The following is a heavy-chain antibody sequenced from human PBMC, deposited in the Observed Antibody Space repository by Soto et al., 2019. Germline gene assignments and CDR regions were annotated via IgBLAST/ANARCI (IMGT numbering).Heavy chain of an antibody. CDR3: ARDIEGIVVVAYYFDY. CDR1: GFTFSSYA. D-gene: IGHD2-15*01. Sequence: QVQLVESGGGVVQPGRSLRLSCAASGFTFSSYAMHWVRQAPGKGLEWVAVISYDGSNKYYADSVKGRFTISRDNSKNTLYPQMNSLRAEDTAVYYCARDIEGIVVVAYYFDYWGQGTLVTVSS. V-gene: IGHV3-30-3*01. J-gene: IGHJ4*02. CDR2: ISYDGSNK.